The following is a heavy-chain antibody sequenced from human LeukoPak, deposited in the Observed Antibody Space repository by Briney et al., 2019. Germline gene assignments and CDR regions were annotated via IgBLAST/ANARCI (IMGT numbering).Heavy chain of an antibody. V-gene: IGHV3-30-3*01. CDR1: GLTFSSYA. CDR2: ISYDGSNK. J-gene: IGHJ3*02. CDR3: ARPLLVWHLTGYAFDI. Sequence: GGSLRLSCAASGLTFSSYAMHWVRQAPGKGLEWVAVISYDGSNKYYADSVKGRFTISRDNSKNTLYLQMNSLRAEDTAVYYCARPLLVWHLTGYAFDIWGQGTMVTVSS. D-gene: IGHD3-9*01.